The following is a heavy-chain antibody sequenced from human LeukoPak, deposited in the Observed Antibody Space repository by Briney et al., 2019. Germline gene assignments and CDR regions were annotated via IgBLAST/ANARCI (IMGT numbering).Heavy chain of an antibody. Sequence: PSETLSLTCTVSGDSISNSYWSWIRQPPGKGLEWTGYISYTGSTNYNPSLKSRVTISVDTSKNQFSLKLSSVTAADTAVYYCARVGRGDYVWGSYSFDYWGQGTLVTVSS. J-gene: IGHJ4*02. CDR3: ARVGRGDYVWGSYSFDY. CDR2: ISYTGST. D-gene: IGHD3-16*01. CDR1: GDSISNSY. V-gene: IGHV4-59*01.